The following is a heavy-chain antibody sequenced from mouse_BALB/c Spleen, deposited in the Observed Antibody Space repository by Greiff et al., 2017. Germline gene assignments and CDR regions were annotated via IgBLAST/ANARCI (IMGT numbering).Heavy chain of an antibody. Sequence: VQLVESGAELVKPGASVKLSCKASGYTFTSYYMYWVKQRPGQGLEWIGEINPSNGGTNFNEKFKSKATLTVDKSSSTAYMQLSSLTSEDSAVYYCTTPDYWGQGTTLTVSS. V-gene: IGHV1S81*02. CDR3: TTPDY. J-gene: IGHJ2*01. CDR2: INPSNGGT. CDR1: GYTFTSYY.